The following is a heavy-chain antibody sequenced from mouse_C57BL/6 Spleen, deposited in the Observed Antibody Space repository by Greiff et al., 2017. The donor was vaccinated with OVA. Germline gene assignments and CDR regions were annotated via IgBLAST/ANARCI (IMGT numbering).Heavy chain of an antibody. Sequence: QVHVKQPGAELVKPGASVKMSCKASGYTFTSYWITWVKQRPGQGLEWIGDIYPGSGSTNYNEKFKSKATLTVDTSSSTAYMQLSSLTSEDSAVYYCARYGSSWYLDVGGTGTTVTVSS. J-gene: IGHJ1*03. CDR1: GYTFTSYW. CDR2: IYPGSGST. CDR3: ARYGSSWYLDV. D-gene: IGHD1-1*01. V-gene: IGHV1-55*01.